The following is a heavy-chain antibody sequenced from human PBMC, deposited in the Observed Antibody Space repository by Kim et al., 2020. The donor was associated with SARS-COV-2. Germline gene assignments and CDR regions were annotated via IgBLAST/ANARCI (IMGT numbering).Heavy chain of an antibody. D-gene: IGHD6-19*01. CDR1: GYTFTSYG. V-gene: IGHV1-18*04. CDR3: ARVSGGIAEADDPVGGMDV. CDR2: ISAYNGNT. J-gene: IGHJ6*02. Sequence: ASVKVSCKASGYTFTSYGISWVRQAPGQGLEWMGWISAYNGNTNYAQKLQGRVTMTTDTSTSTAYMELRSLRSDDTAVYYCARVSGGIAEADDPVGGMDVWGQGTTVTVSS.